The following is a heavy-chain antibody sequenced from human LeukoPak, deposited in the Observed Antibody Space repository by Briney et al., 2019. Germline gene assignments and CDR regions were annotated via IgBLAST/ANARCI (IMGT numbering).Heavy chain of an antibody. CDR2: IYSSGST. CDR3: ATGVAGSARSWFDP. Sequence: SETLSLTCTVSGSSISNYYWSWIRQPAGKGLEWIGRIYSSGSTSYNPSLKSRVTMSVDTSKNQFSLKLSSVPAADTAVYYCATGVAGSARSWFDPWGQGTLVTVSS. D-gene: IGHD6-19*01. V-gene: IGHV4-4*07. CDR1: GSSISNYY. J-gene: IGHJ5*02.